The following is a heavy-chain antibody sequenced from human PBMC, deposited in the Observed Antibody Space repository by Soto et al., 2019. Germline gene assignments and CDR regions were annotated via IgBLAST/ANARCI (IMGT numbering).Heavy chain of an antibody. CDR2: IYPGDSDT. CDR1: GYSFTSYW. J-gene: IGHJ4*02. D-gene: IGHD3-9*01. CDR3: ARSIGDYDILTGYYTPYYFDY. V-gene: IGHV5-51*01. Sequence: GESLKISCKGSGYSFTSYWIGWVRQMPGKGLEWMGIIYPGDSDTRYSPSFQGQVTISADKSISTAYLQWSSLKASDTAMYYCARSIGDYDILTGYYTPYYFDYWGQGTLVTVSS.